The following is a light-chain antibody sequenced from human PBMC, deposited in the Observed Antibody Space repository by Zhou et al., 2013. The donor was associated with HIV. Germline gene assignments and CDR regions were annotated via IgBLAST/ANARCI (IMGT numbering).Light chain of an antibody. Sequence: EIVLTQSPATLSLSPGERATLSCRANQSVSRFLAWFQQKPGQAPRLLIYEASNRATDIPARFSGSGSGTEFTLSISSMQSEDFAVYYCQQYNNWPPTFGQGTKVEIK. V-gene: IGKV3-11*01. J-gene: IGKJ1*01. CDR2: EAS. CDR1: QSVSRF. CDR3: QQYNNWPPT.